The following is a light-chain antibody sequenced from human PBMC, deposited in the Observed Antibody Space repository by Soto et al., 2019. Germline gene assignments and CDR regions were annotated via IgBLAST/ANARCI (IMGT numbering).Light chain of an antibody. CDR1: QSVNNY. CDR3: QQHNNWPLT. CDR2: GAS. J-gene: IGKJ4*01. V-gene: IGKV3-15*01. Sequence: EIVMTQSPATLSVSPGERATLSCRASQSVNNYLAWYQQKPGQAPRRLIYGASTRATGIPDRFGGSGSGTEFTLTISSLQSEDFAVYYCQQHNNWPLTFGGGTKVEIK.